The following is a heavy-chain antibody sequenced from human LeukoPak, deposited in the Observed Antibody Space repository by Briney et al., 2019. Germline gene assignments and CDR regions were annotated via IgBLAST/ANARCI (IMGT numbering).Heavy chain of an antibody. CDR3: ARDKHSSSWYSRVAFDI. Sequence: GGSLRLSCAASGFTFSSYAMSWVRQAPGKGLEWVSAISGSGGSTYYADSVKGRFTISRDNSKNTLYLQMNSLRAEDTAVYYCARDKHSSSWYSRVAFDIWGQGTMVTVSS. V-gene: IGHV3-23*01. CDR2: ISGSGGST. D-gene: IGHD6-13*01. J-gene: IGHJ3*02. CDR1: GFTFSSYA.